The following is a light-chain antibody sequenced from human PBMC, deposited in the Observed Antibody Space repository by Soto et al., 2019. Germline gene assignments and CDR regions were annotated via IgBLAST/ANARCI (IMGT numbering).Light chain of an antibody. J-gene: IGLJ2*01. CDR2: GNS. Sequence: QSVLTQPPSVSGAPGQRITISCTGISSNIGAGYDVHWYQQLPTTAPKLLIYGNSNRPSGVPDRFSGSKSATSASLAITGLQAEDEADYYCQSYDSSLSVVFGGGTKLTVL. V-gene: IGLV1-40*01. CDR1: SSNIGAGYD. CDR3: QSYDSSLSVV.